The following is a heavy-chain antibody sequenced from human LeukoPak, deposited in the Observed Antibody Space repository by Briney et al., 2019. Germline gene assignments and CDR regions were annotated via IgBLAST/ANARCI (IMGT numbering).Heavy chain of an antibody. CDR3: ARMGSSSWYDDAFHI. J-gene: IGHJ3*02. D-gene: IGHD6-13*01. CDR1: GYSIRSGYY. V-gene: IGHV4-38-2*02. CDR2: IYHSGST. Sequence: SETLSLTCTVSGYSIRSGYYWGWIRQPPGKGLEWIGSIYHSGSTYYNSSLKSRVTISVDTSKNQFSLKLSSVTAADTALYYCARMGSSSWYDDAFHIWGQGTMVTVSS.